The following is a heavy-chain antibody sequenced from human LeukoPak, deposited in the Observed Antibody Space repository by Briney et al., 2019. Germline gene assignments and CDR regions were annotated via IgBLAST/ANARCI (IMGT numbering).Heavy chain of an antibody. CDR2: IASKTDGGAT. J-gene: IGHJ4*02. CDR3: TTGIRGD. D-gene: IGHD3-10*01. CDR1: GLSVTNAW. Sequence: GGSLRLSCSASGLSVTNAWMNWVRQAPGEGLDWVGRIASKTDGGATDYAAPVKGRFTISRDDSKNTLNLQMNSLKTEDTAVYYCTTGIRGDWGQGTLVTVSS. V-gene: IGHV3-15*07.